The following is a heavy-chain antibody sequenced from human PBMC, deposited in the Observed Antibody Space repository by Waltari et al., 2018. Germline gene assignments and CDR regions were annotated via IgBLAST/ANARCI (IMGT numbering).Heavy chain of an antibody. J-gene: IGHJ4*02. CDR1: GFTFSSYS. Sequence: EVQLVESGGGLVQPGGSLRLSCAASGFTFSSYSMNWVRQAPGKGLGWVSYISSSSSTRSYADSVKGRFTIARDNAKNSLYLQMNSLRAEDTAVYYCARGEPPIFDYWGQGTLVTVSS. CDR2: ISSSSSTR. V-gene: IGHV3-48*01. CDR3: ARGEPPIFDY.